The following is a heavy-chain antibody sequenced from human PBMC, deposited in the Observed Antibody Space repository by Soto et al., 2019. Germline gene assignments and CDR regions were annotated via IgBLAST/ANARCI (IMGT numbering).Heavy chain of an antibody. J-gene: IGHJ5*02. CDR2: IYYSGST. V-gene: IGHV4-59*01. CDR1: GGSISSYY. Sequence: PSETLSLTCTVSGGSISSYYWSWIRQPPGKGLEWIGNIYYSGSTNYNPSLKSRVTISVDTSKNQFSLKLSSVTAADTAVYYCAREKQQLVGGSYWFDPWGQGTLVTVSS. CDR3: AREKQQLVGGSYWFDP. D-gene: IGHD6-13*01.